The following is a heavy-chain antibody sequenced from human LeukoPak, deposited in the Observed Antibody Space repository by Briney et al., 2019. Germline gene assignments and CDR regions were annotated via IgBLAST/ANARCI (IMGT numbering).Heavy chain of an antibody. CDR1: GGSISSSSYY. Sequence: SETLSLTCTVSGGSISSSSYYWGWIRQPPGKGLEWIGSIYYSGSTYYDPSLKSRVTISVDTSKNQFSLKLSSVTAADTAVYYCARHSHSSGWYLYAFDIWGQGTMVTVSS. J-gene: IGHJ3*02. CDR3: ARHSHSSGWYLYAFDI. CDR2: IYYSGST. V-gene: IGHV4-39*01. D-gene: IGHD6-19*01.